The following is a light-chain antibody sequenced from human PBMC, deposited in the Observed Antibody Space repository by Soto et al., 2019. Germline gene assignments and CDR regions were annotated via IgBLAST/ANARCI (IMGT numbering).Light chain of an antibody. CDR3: QQRHMWPIT. CDR2: GAS. J-gene: IGKJ5*01. CDR1: ERVSSNF. V-gene: IGKV3-20*01. Sequence: ESVLTQSPGAPSLSPGERATLSCRGSERVSSNFLAWYQQRPGQAPRLLIYGASSRATGIPDRFSGSGSGTDFALTISRLEPEDFAVYYCQQRHMWPITFGQGTRLEI.